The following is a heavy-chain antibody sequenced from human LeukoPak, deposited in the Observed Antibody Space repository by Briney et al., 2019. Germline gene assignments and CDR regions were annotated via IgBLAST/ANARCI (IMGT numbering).Heavy chain of an antibody. V-gene: IGHV3-48*01. CDR2: ISSSSGTI. D-gene: IGHD3-22*01. CDR1: GFTFSSYS. J-gene: IGHJ6*03. Sequence: PGGSLRLSCAASGFTFSSYSMNWVRQAPGKGLEWVSYISSSSGTIYYADSVKGRFTISRDNAKNSLYLQMNSLRAEDTAVYYCAREYYDSSGYYPVPYYYYMDVWGKGTTVTVSS. CDR3: AREYYDSSGYYPVPYYYYMDV.